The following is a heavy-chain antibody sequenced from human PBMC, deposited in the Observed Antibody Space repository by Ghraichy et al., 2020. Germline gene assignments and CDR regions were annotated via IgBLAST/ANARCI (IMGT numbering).Heavy chain of an antibody. J-gene: IGHJ4*02. CDR1: GGSISSSNW. CDR3: ARAGSSNPFDY. V-gene: IGHV4-4*02. D-gene: IGHD6-13*01. CDR2: IYHSGST. Sequence: GALRLSCAVSGGSISSSNWWSWVRQPPGKGLEWIGEIYHSGSTNYNPSLKSRVTISVDKSKNQFSLKLSSVTAADTAVYYCARAGSSNPFDYWGQGTLVTVSS.